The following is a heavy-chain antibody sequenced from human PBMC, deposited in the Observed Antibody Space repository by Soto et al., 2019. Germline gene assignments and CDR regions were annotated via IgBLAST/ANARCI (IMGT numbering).Heavy chain of an antibody. J-gene: IGHJ5*02. CDR2: ISAYNGNT. D-gene: IGHD3-3*01. V-gene: IGHV1-18*01. CDR1: GYTFTSYG. CDR3: ARDKTHYDFWSGYYT. Sequence: WASVKVSCKASGYTFTSYGISWVRQAPGQGLEWMGWISAYNGNTNYAQKLQGRVTMTTDTSTSTAYMELRSLRSDDTAVYYCARDKTHYDFWSGYYTWGQGTLVTVSS.